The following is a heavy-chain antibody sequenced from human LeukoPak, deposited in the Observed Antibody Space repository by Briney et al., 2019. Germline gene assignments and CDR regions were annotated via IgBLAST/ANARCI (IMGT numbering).Heavy chain of an antibody. V-gene: IGHV3-48*03. J-gene: IGHJ4*02. CDR1: GFTFSSYE. D-gene: IGHD1-26*01. CDR2: ISSSGSTI. Sequence: GGSLRLSCAASGFTFSSYEMNWVRPAPGKGLEWVSYISSSGSTIYYADSVKGRFTISRDNAKNSLYLQMNSLRAEDTAVYYCARSRWELLHPLYFDYWGQGTLVTVSS. CDR3: ARSRWELLHPLYFDY.